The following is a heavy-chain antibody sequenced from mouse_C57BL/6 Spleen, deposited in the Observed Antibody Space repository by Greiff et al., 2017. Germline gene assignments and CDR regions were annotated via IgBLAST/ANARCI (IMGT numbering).Heavy chain of an antibody. J-gene: IGHJ1*03. V-gene: IGHV1-81*01. D-gene: IGHD2-5*01. CDR1: GYTFTSYG. CDR3: ARGNYSNYLSYWYFDV. CDR2: IYPRSGNT. Sequence: QVQLQQSGAELARPGASVKLSCKASGYTFTSYGISWVKQRPGQGLEWIGEIYPRSGNTYYNEKFKGKATLTADKSSSTAYMELRSLTSEDSAVYFCARGNYSNYLSYWYFDVWGTGTTVTVSS.